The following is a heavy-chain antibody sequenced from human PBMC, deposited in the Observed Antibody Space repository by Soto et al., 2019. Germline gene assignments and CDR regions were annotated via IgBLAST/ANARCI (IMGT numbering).Heavy chain of an antibody. Sequence: EVQLVESGGGLVQPGGSLRLSCAASGFTFSTSELSWVRQAPGKGLEWVSYISSSGSTIYYADSVKGRFTISRDNAKKSRYLQMNSLRAADTAVYYCARWELLTGFDYWGQGTLVTVSS. D-gene: IGHD1-26*01. CDR3: ARWELLTGFDY. CDR1: GFTFSTSE. J-gene: IGHJ4*02. V-gene: IGHV3-48*03. CDR2: ISSSGSTI.